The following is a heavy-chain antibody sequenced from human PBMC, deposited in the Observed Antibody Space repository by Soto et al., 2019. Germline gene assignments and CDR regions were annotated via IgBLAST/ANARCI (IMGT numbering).Heavy chain of an antibody. CDR2: IVPIFRTP. J-gene: IGHJ3*02. D-gene: IGHD1-26*01. V-gene: IGHV1-69*12. CDR3: ASPPWERGGFQAFNI. Sequence: QVQLVQSGAEVKKPGSSVKVSCKTSGGTFNSFTINWVRQAPGQGLEWMGGIVPIFRTPYYAQRFQGRVTITADESTNTAYMELSSLRSEDTAVYYCASPPWERGGFQAFNIWGQGTVVTVSS. CDR1: GGTFNSFT.